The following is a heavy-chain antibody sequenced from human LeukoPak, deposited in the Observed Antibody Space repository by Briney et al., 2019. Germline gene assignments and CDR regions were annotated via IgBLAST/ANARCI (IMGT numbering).Heavy chain of an antibody. D-gene: IGHD3-3*01. CDR2: IIPIFGTA. Sequence: SVKVSCKASGGTFSSYAISWVRQAPGQGLEWMGGIIPIFGTANYAQKFQGRVTITTDESTSTAYMELSSLRSEDTAVYYCATDFWSGQYHWFDPWGQGTLVTVSS. V-gene: IGHV1-69*05. CDR3: ATDFWSGQYHWFDP. J-gene: IGHJ5*02. CDR1: GGTFSSYA.